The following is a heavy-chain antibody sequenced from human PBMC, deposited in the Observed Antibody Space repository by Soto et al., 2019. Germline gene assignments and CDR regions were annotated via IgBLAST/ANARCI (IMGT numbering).Heavy chain of an antibody. CDR3: ARDPSAAAVYIFDY. Sequence: RLSCAASGFTFSSYAMHWVRQAPGKGLEWVAVISYDGSNKYYADSVKGRFTISRDNSKNTLYLQMNSLRAEDTAVYYCARDPSAAAVYIFDYWGQGTLVTVSS. J-gene: IGHJ4*02. D-gene: IGHD6-13*01. V-gene: IGHV3-30-3*01. CDR2: ISYDGSNK. CDR1: GFTFSSYA.